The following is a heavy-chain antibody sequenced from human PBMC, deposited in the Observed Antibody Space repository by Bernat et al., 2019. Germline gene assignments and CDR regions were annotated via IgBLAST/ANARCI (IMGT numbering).Heavy chain of an antibody. J-gene: IGHJ4*02. CDR1: GFTFSNAW. CDR3: TTEISHGGYDFWSGYYDY. Sequence: EVQLVESGGGLVKPGGSLRLSCAASGFTFSNAWMSWVRQAPGKGLEWVGRIKSKTDGGTTDYAAPVKGRFTISRDDSKNTLYLQMNSLKTEDTAVYCCTTEISHGGYDFWSGYYDYWGQGTLVTVSS. D-gene: IGHD3-3*01. V-gene: IGHV3-15*01. CDR2: IKSKTDGGTT.